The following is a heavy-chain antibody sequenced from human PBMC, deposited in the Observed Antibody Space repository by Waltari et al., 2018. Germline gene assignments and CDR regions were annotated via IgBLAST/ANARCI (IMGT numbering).Heavy chain of an antibody. CDR3: AKDEGARLAPTFGMDA. Sequence: EMQLLESGGALVQPGGSLRLSCAASGFAFSTYTMNWVRQAPGKGLEWVAVMTASGLMDYGDSVKGRFIISRDNSKNTLYLEMYRLRVEDTARYYCAKDEGARLAPTFGMDAWGQGTTVIVSS. D-gene: IGHD6-6*01. J-gene: IGHJ6*02. CDR1: GFAFSTYT. CDR2: MTASGLM. V-gene: IGHV3-23*01.